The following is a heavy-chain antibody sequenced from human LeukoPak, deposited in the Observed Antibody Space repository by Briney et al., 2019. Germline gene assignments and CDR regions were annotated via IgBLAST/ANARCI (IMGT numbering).Heavy chain of an antibody. J-gene: IGHJ4*02. CDR1: GFTFSSYA. D-gene: IGHD6-19*01. V-gene: IGHV3-23*01. Sequence: GGSLRPSCAASGFTFSSYAMSWVRQAPGKGLEGVSAIIGSGGSTYYAASVKGRFTISRDNSKNTLYLQMNSLRAEDTAVYYCAKAFGSSGWYPPGNWGQGTLVTVSS. CDR2: IIGSGGST. CDR3: AKAFGSSGWYPPGN.